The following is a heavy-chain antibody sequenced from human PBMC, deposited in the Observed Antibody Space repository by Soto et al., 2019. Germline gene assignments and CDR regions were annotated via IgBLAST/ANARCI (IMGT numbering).Heavy chain of an antibody. CDR3: VRGSYYYDYYYYGMDV. CDR1: GFTFSSYG. V-gene: IGHV3-33*01. D-gene: IGHD1-26*01. Sequence: SLRLSCAASGFTFSSYGMHWVRQAPGKGLEWVAVIWYDGSNKYYADSVKGRFTISRDNSKNTLYLQMNSLRAEDTAVYYCVRGSYYYDYYYYGMDVWGQGTTVTVSS. J-gene: IGHJ6*02. CDR2: IWYDGSNK.